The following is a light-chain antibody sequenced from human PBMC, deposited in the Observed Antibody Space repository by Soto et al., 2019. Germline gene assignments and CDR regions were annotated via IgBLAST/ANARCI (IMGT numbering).Light chain of an antibody. CDR2: GTN. CDR1: TGAVTSGYF. V-gene: IGLV7-43*01. J-gene: IGLJ3*02. Sequence: QAVVTQEPSLTVSPGGTVTLTCASSTGAVTSGYFPNWFQQKPGQAPRALIYGTNNKHSWTPARFSGSLLGGKAALTLSGVQPEDEAEYYRLLYYSDAVLWVFGGGTKLTV. CDR3: LLYYSDAVLWV.